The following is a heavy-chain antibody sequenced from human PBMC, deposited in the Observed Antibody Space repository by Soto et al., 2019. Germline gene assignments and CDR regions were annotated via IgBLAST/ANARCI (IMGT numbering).Heavy chain of an antibody. CDR3: ASGIAAAGTRRPYYYYYMDV. CDR2: IYYSGST. CDR1: GGSISSYY. D-gene: IGHD6-13*01. V-gene: IGHV4-59*08. J-gene: IGHJ6*03. Sequence: SETLSLTCTVSGGSISSYYWSWIRQPPGKGLEWIGYIYYSGSTNYNPSLKSRVTISVDTSKNQFSLKLSSLTAADTAVYYCASGIAAAGTRRPYYYYYMDVWGKGTTVTVSS.